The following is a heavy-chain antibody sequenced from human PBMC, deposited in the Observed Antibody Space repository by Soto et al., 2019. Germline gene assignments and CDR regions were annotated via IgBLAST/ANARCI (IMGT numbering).Heavy chain of an antibody. CDR2: ISSNSAYI. D-gene: IGHD6-13*01. V-gene: IGHV3-21*02. J-gene: IGHJ5*02. Sequence: EVQLVESGGGLVQPWGSLRLSCAASGFTFRSFTMNWVRQAPGKGLEWVSTISSNSAYIYYTDALRGRFTISRDNAKNSLHLQMNSLRAEDTAVYYCTRDASRDSSARGWFDPWGPGTLVTVSS. CDR3: TRDASRDSSARGWFDP. CDR1: GFTFRSFT.